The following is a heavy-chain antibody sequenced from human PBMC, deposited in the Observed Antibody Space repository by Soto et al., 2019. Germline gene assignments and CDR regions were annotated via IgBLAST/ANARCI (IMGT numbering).Heavy chain of an antibody. CDR3: ARRENSILGMDV. V-gene: IGHV4-39*01. Sequence: SETLSLTCTVSGGSISSSSYYWGWIRQPPGKGLEWIGSIYYSGSTYYNPSLKSRVTISVDTSKNQLSLKLSSVTAADTAVYYCARRENSILGMDVWGQGTTVTVSS. CDR1: GGSISSSSYY. CDR2: IYYSGST. J-gene: IGHJ6*02. D-gene: IGHD6-6*01.